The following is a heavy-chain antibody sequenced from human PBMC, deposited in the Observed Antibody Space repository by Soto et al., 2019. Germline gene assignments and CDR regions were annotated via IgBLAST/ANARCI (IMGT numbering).Heavy chain of an antibody. V-gene: IGHV3-48*03. Sequence: GTLRRSCAASVLTFRSYEMNWVRQAPGKGLEWVSYISRIVTTIYYADSVKGRFTISRDNAKNSLYLQMNSLRAEDTAVYYCARGLYGAEGGDHWGQGTLVTVSS. CDR3: ARGLYGAEGGDH. CDR2: ISRIVTTI. D-gene: IGHD4-17*01. J-gene: IGHJ4*02. CDR1: VLTFRSYE.